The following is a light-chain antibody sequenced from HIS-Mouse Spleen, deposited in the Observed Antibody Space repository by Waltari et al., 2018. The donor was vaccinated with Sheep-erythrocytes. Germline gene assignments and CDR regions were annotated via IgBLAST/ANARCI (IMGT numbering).Light chain of an antibody. Sequence: DIQMTQSPSSLSASVGDRVTITCQASQDISNYLNWYQQKPGQAPTLLINDASNLETGVPSRVSGSGSGTDFTFTISSLQPEDIATYYCQQYDNLPYTFGQGTKLEIK. CDR1: QDISNY. CDR3: QQYDNLPYT. V-gene: IGKV1-33*01. J-gene: IGKJ2*01. CDR2: DAS.